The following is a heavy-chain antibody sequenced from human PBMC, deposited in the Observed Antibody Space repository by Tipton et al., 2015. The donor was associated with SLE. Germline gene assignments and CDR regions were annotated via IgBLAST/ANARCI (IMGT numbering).Heavy chain of an antibody. CDR2: INHSGST. CDR1: GGSFSGYY. Sequence: TLSLTCAVYGGSFSGYYWSWIRQPPGKGLEWIGEINHSGSTNYNPSLKSRVTISVDTTKNQFSLKLSSVTAADTAVFYCARASYSYGSSNWYFDLWGRGTLVTVSS. CDR3: ARASYSYGSSNWYFDL. D-gene: IGHD5-18*01. V-gene: IGHV4-34*01. J-gene: IGHJ2*01.